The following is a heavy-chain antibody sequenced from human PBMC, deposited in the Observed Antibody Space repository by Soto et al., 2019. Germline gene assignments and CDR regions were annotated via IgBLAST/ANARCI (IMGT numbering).Heavy chain of an antibody. CDR3: AAELGFGKLSVV. J-gene: IGHJ6*02. Sequence: QVQVVQSGVEVRRPGSSVKVSCKASGDTFKNCVISWVRQAPGQGLEWMGGIIPLFGTTDFAQRFQGRLTITTDDSTTTAYMELSRLRSEDTATYYCAAELGFGKLSVVWGQGTTVIVS. CDR1: GDTFKNCV. V-gene: IGHV1-69*01. D-gene: IGHD3-10*01. CDR2: IIPLFGTT.